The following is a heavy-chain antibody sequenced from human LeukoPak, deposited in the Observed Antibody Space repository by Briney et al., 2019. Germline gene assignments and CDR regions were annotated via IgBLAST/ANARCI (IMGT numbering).Heavy chain of an antibody. CDR3: ARDQWYFDL. CDR2: ISSSSSYI. J-gene: IGHJ2*01. CDR1: GFTFSSYS. V-gene: IGHV3-21*01. Sequence: GGSLRLSCAASGFTFSSYSMNWVRQAPGKGLEWVSSISSSSSYIYYADSVKGRFTISRDNAKNTVYLHMNRLRTDDTAIYYCARDQWYFDLWGRGSLVTVSS.